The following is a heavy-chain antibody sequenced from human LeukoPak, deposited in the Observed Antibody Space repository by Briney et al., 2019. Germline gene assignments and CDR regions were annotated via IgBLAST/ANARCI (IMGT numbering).Heavy chain of an antibody. CDR3: ARDAGSSWSGY. V-gene: IGHV1-2*06. CDR1: GYSFTGYY. Sequence: ASVKVSCKASGYSFTGYYMHWVRQAPGQGLQWMGRINPNSGDTTYVQKFQGRVTMTRDTSIGTAYMGLSGLTSDDTAVYYCARDAGSSWSGYWGQGTLVTVSS. CDR2: INPNSGDT. D-gene: IGHD6-13*01. J-gene: IGHJ4*02.